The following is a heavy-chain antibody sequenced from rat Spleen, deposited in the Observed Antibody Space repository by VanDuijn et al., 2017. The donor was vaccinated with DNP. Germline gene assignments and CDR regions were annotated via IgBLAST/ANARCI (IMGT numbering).Heavy chain of an antibody. Sequence: EVQLQESGPGLVNPSQSLSLTCSVTGYSITSNFRWSWIRKFPGNKLEWMGYINNAGSTDYNPSLKSRTSITRDTSRNQFFLQVNSVTTENTATYYCAIQLGVFDCWGQGVMVTVSS. CDR1: GYSITSNFR. D-gene: IGHD5-1*01. CDR2: INNAGST. V-gene: IGHV3-3*01. J-gene: IGHJ2*01. CDR3: AIQLGVFDC.